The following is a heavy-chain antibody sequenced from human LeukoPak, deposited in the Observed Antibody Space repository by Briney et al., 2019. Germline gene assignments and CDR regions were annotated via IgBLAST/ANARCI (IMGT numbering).Heavy chain of an antibody. D-gene: IGHD3-22*01. J-gene: IGHJ4*02. V-gene: IGHV3-30*02. CDR1: GFTFSSYG. CDR2: IRYDGSNK. CDR3: AKGLGLDYYDSGGILGYFDY. Sequence: GGSLRLSCAASGFTFSSYGMHWVRQAPGKGLEWVAFIRYDGSNKYYADSVKGRFTISRDNSKNTLYLQMNSLRAEDTAVYYCAKGLGLDYYDSGGILGYFDYWGQGTLVTVSS.